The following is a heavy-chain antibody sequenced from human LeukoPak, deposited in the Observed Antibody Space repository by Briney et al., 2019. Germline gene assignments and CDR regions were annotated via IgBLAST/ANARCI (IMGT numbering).Heavy chain of an antibody. V-gene: IGHV3-30-3*01. D-gene: IGHD6-19*01. CDR3: VKEQSSGYYRVADY. Sequence: GGSLRLSCAASGFTFSSYAMHWVRQAPGEGLEWVAVISYDGSNKYYADSVRGRFTISRDNSKNTLYLQMNTLRVEDTAVYHCVKEQSSGYYRVADYWGQGTLVTVSS. J-gene: IGHJ4*02. CDR1: GFTFSSYA. CDR2: ISYDGSNK.